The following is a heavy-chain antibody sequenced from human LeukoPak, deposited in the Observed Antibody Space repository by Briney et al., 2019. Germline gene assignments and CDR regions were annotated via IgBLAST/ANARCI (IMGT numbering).Heavy chain of an antibody. CDR3: ARIPLWYSSGWYYFDY. CDR2: INHSGST. D-gene: IGHD6-19*01. Sequence: KPSETLSLTCAVYGGSFSGYYWSWIRQPPGKGLEWIGKINHSGSTNYNPSLKSRVTISVDTSKNQFSLKLSSVTAADTAVYYCARIPLWYSSGWYYFDYWGQGTLVTVSS. J-gene: IGHJ4*02. CDR1: GGSFSGYY. V-gene: IGHV4-34*01.